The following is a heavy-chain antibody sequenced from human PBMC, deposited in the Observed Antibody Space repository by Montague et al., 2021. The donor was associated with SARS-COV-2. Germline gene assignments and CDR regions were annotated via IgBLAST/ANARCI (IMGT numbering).Heavy chain of an antibody. Sequence: SLRLSCAAFGFNFKNYAMHWVRQAPNKGLEWVADIWADAYDQYYADSVKGRFTISRDDSKNTLYLQMNSLRGDDTAVYYCSRGSYGESGRFDYWGQGTLVSVSS. CDR1: GFNFKNYA. J-gene: IGHJ4*02. D-gene: IGHD4-17*01. V-gene: IGHV3-33*01. CDR2: IWADAYDQ. CDR3: SRGSYGESGRFDY.